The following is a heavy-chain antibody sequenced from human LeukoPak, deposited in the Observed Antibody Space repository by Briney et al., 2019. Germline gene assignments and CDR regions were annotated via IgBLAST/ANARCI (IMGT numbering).Heavy chain of an antibody. J-gene: IGHJ4*02. Sequence: SETLSLTCTVSGGSIRSYYWSSIRQPPGKGLEWIGYIYYSGSTNYNPSLKSRVTISVDTSKNQFSLKLSSVTAADTAVYYCARDAGPAAGTGNFDYWGQGTLVTVSS. CDR1: GGSIRSYY. CDR3: ARDAGPAAGTGNFDY. V-gene: IGHV4-59*01. D-gene: IGHD6-13*01. CDR2: IYYSGST.